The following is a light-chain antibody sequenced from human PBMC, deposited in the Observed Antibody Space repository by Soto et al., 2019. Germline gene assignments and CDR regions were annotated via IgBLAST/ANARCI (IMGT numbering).Light chain of an antibody. J-gene: IGKJ2*01. Sequence: DIQMTQSPSSLSASVGDRVTITCQASQDITKNLNWYQQKPGKAPPLLIYDASNLDTGVRSRFSGSGSGTDFTFTISSRQPEDIAIAYCQQYHNLHPPYTFGQGTKVEIK. CDR3: QQYHNLHPPYT. CDR2: DAS. V-gene: IGKV1-33*01. CDR1: QDITKN.